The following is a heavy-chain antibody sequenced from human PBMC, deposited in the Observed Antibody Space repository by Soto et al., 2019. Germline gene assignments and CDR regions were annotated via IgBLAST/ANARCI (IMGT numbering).Heavy chain of an antibody. CDR3: AKDGLLWFGELLCYFDY. CDR2: ISGSGGST. D-gene: IGHD3-10*01. J-gene: IGHJ4*02. CDR1: GFTFSSYA. V-gene: IGHV3-23*01. Sequence: GGSLRLSCAASGFTFSSYAMSWVRQAPGKGLEWVSAISGSGGSTYYADSVKGRFTISRDNSKNTLYLQMNSLRAEDTAVYYCAKDGLLWFGELLCYFDYWGQGTLVTVSS.